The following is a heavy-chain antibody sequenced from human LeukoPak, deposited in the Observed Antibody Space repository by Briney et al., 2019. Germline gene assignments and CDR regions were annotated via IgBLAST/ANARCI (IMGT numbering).Heavy chain of an antibody. D-gene: IGHD3-9*01. CDR1: GFTLSSFA. J-gene: IGHJ4*02. Sequence: GGSLRLSCTASGFTLSSFAMSWVRQAPGKGLEWVSAISGSGVSTYYADSVKGRFTISRDNSKNTLYLQMNSLRAEDTAVYYCARRYYDILTGYYKSPSVDYWGQGTRVTVSS. V-gene: IGHV3-23*01. CDR3: ARRYYDILTGYYKSPSVDY. CDR2: ISGSGVST.